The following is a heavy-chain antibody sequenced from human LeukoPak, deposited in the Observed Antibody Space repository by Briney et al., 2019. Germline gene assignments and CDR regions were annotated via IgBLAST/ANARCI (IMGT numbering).Heavy chain of an antibody. CDR2: INPSGGST. J-gene: IGHJ3*02. D-gene: IGHD5-12*01. CDR3: AREPSGYSGYDDAFDI. CDR1: GYTFTSYY. Sequence: ASVKVSCKASGYTFTSYYMHWVRQAPGQGLEWTGIINPSGGSTSYAQKFQGRVTMTRDMSTSTVYMELSSLRSEDTAVYYCAREPSGYSGYDDAFDIWGQGTMVTVSS. V-gene: IGHV1-46*01.